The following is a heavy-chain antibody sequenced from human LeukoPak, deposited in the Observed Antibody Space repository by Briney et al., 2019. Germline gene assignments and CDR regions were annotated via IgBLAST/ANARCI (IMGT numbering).Heavy chain of an antibody. CDR3: ARAPIYSSGWYGDY. Sequence: GGSLRLSCEASGFTVSSNHMSWVRQAPGKGLEWVSVVDRGGDTFYADSVKGRFTISRDNSKNTLYLQMNSLRAEDTAVYYCARAPIYSSGWYGDYWGQGTLVTVSS. D-gene: IGHD6-19*01. J-gene: IGHJ4*02. V-gene: IGHV3-53*01. CDR2: VDRGGDT. CDR1: GFTVSSNH.